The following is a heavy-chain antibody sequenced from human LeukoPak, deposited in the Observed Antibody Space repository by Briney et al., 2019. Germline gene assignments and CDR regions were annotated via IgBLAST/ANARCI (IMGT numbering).Heavy chain of an antibody. CDR3: ARSPSRYYYDSSGYYRYFDY. Sequence: PSETLSLTCTVSGGSISSYYWSWIRQPPGKGLEWIGYIYYSGSTNYNPSLKSRVTISVDTSKNQFSRKLSSVTAADTAVYYCARSPSRYYYDSSGYYRYFDYWGQGTLVTVSS. CDR1: GGSISSYY. D-gene: IGHD3-22*01. CDR2: IYYSGST. J-gene: IGHJ4*02. V-gene: IGHV4-59*01.